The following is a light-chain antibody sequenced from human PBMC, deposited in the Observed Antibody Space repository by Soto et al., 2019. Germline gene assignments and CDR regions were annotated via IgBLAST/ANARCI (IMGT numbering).Light chain of an antibody. J-gene: IGKJ4*01. CDR1: QAPRNY. V-gene: IGKV1-9*01. Sequence: DIQLTQSPSVLSASVGDTVTITCRASQAPRNYLAWYQQKPGKAPDLLIYSASTLQSGVPSRFSGSGSETEFSLTIRALQPEDFATYYCQQLSRYPLTFGGGTKVDIK. CDR2: SAS. CDR3: QQLSRYPLT.